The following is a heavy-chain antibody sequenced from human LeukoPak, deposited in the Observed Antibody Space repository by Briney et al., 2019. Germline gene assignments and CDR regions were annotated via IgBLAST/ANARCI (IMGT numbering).Heavy chain of an antibody. J-gene: IGHJ4*02. CDR1: GXTFSSYA. Sequence: PGGSLRLSCAASGXTFSSYAMSWVRQAPEKGLEWVSTISGSGGGTYYADSVKGRFTISRDDSKNTLYLQMNSLRAEDTAVYYCAKDLGRYRNNYFDYWGQGTLVTVSS. CDR2: ISGSGGGT. V-gene: IGHV3-23*01. CDR3: AKDLGRYRNNYFDY. D-gene: IGHD1-26*01.